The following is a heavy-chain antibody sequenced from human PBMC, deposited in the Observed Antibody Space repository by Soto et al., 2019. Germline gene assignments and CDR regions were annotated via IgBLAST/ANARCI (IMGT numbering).Heavy chain of an antibody. V-gene: IGHV1-69*12. J-gene: IGHJ6*02. CDR3: ARDDVDTAMPYGMDV. D-gene: IGHD5-18*01. CDR1: GGTFSSYD. Sequence: QVQLVQSGAEVKKPGSSVKVSCKASGGTFSSYDISWVRQAPGQGLEWMGGIIPIFGTANYAQKFQGRVTADESTSTAYMELSSLRSEDTAVYYCARDDVDTAMPYGMDVWGQGTTVTVSS. CDR2: IIPIFGTA.